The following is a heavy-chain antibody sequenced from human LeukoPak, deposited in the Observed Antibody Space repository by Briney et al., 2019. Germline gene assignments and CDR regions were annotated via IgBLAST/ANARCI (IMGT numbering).Heavy chain of an antibody. D-gene: IGHD3-16*02. CDR1: GGSISSYY. V-gene: IGHV4-59*01. Sequence: SETLSLTCTVSGGSISSYYWSWIRQPPGKGLEWIGYIYYSGSTNYNPSLKSRVTISVDTSKNQFSLKLSSVTAADTAVYYCARDSYDYVWGSYRYSYAFDIWGQGTMVTVSS. CDR2: IYYSGST. CDR3: ARDSYDYVWGSYRYSYAFDI. J-gene: IGHJ3*02.